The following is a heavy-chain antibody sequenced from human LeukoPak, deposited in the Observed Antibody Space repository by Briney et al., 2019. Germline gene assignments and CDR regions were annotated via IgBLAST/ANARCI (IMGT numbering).Heavy chain of an antibody. CDR3: AKDVGRYDILTGYSS. Sequence: GGSLRLSCAASGFTFSSYAMSWVRQAPGKGLEWVSAISGSGDSTYYADSVKGRFTISRDNSKNTLYLQMNSPRAEDTAVYYCAKDVGRYDILTGYSSWGQGTLVTVSS. V-gene: IGHV3-23*01. CDR2: ISGSGDST. CDR1: GFTFSSYA. J-gene: IGHJ4*02. D-gene: IGHD3-9*01.